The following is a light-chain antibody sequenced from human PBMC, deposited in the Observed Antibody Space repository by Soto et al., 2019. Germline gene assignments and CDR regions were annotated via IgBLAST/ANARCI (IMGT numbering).Light chain of an antibody. CDR1: QSISSW. CDR3: QQYYDYPRT. V-gene: IGKV1-5*03. CDR2: KAS. Sequence: DIQMTQSPSTLSASVGDRVTITCRASQSISSWLAWYQQKPGKAPKLLIYKASSLQTGVPSRFSGSGSGTDFILTINWLQSEDFATYYCQQYYDYPRTFGQGTKVDIK. J-gene: IGKJ1*01.